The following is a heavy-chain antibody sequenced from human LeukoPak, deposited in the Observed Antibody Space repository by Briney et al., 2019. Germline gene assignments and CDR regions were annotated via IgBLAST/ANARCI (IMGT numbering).Heavy chain of an antibody. J-gene: IGHJ4*02. CDR2: IKQDGSEL. Sequence: GGSLRLSCAASGFTFSSSWMSWVRQSPGRGLEWVANIKQDGSELYYVDSVKGRFTISRDNSKNTLYLQMNSLRAEDTAVYYCAKGGYCSSTSCPVDYWGQGTLVTVSS. CDR3: AKGGYCSSTSCPVDY. CDR1: GFTFSSSW. D-gene: IGHD2-2*01. V-gene: IGHV3-7*05.